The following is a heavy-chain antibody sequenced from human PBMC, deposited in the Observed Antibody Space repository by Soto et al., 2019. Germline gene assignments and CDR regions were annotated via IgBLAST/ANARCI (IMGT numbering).Heavy chain of an antibody. D-gene: IGHD1-1*01. CDR2: ISAHNGNT. J-gene: IGHJ4*02. V-gene: IGHV1-18*01. Sequence: QVHLVQSGAEVKKPGASVKVSCKASGYTFTSYGITWVRQAPGQGLEWMGWISAHNGNTDYAQKLQGRVIVTRDTSTSTDYMELRSLISDATAVYYCARGRYGDYWGQGALVTVSS. CDR3: ARGRYGDY. CDR1: GYTFTSYG.